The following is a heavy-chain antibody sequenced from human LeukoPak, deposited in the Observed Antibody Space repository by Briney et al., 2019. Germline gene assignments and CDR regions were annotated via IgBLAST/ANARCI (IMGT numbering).Heavy chain of an antibody. CDR3: ARESVQYSYGYYYYYGMDV. CDR2: ISGSGGST. D-gene: IGHD5-18*01. Sequence: GGSLRLSCAASGFTFSSYAMSWVRQAPGKGLEWVSAISGSGGSTYYADSVKGRFTISRHNSKNTLYLQMNSLRAEDTAVYYCARESVQYSYGYYYYYGMDVWGQGTTVTVSS. CDR1: GFTFSSYA. V-gene: IGHV3-23*01. J-gene: IGHJ6*02.